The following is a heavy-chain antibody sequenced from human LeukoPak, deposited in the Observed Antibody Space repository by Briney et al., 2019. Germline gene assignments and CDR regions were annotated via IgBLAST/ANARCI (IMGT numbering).Heavy chain of an antibody. CDR3: ARAVSYYYDSSGYLGY. CDR2: ISSSSSYI. V-gene: IGHV3-21*01. J-gene: IGHJ4*02. Sequence: GGSLRLSCVVSGFTFSTFTMNWVRQAPGKGLEWVSCISSSSSYIYYADSVKGRFTISRDNAKNSLYLQMNSLRAEDTAVYYCARAVSYYYDSSGYLGYWGQGTLVTISS. CDR1: GFTFSTFT. D-gene: IGHD3-22*01.